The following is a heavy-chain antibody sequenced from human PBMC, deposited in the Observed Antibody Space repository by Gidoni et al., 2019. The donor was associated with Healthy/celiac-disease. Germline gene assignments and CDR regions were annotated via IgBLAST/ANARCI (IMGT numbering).Heavy chain of an antibody. V-gene: IGHV3-48*03. CDR3: ATRQGGGFLIPYWYYGMDV. CDR2: ISSSGSTI. J-gene: IGHJ6*02. D-gene: IGHD5-12*01. Sequence: EVQLVESGGGLVQPGGSLRLSCAASGFTFSSYEMNWVRQAPGKGLEWVSYISSSGSTIYYADSVKGRFTISRDNAKNSLYLQMNSLRAEDTAVYYCATRQGGGFLIPYWYYGMDVWGQGTTVTVSS. CDR1: GFTFSSYE.